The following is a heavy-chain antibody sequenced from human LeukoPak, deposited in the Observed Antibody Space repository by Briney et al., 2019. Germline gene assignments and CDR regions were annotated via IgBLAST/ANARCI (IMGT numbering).Heavy chain of an antibody. CDR3: AKDSPIVAGGHGAFDI. CDR1: GFTFSSYA. Sequence: GGSLRLSCAASGFTFSSYAMSWVRQAPGKGLEWVSAISGSGGSTYYADSVKGRFTISRDNSKNTLYLQMNSLRAEDTAVYYCAKDSPIVAGGHGAFDIWGQGTMVTVSS. CDR2: ISGSGGST. V-gene: IGHV3-23*01. D-gene: IGHD2-21*01. J-gene: IGHJ3*02.